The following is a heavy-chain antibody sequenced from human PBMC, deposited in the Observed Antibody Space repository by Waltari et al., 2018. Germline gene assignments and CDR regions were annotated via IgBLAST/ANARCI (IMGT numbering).Heavy chain of an antibody. J-gene: IGHJ4*02. V-gene: IGHV3-30*01. D-gene: IGHD3-22*01. CDR1: GFTFSSYA. CDR3: ARGVTYYYDSSGYYSLDY. CDR2: ISYDGSNK. Sequence: QVQLVESGGGVVQPGRSLRLSCAASGFTFSSYAMHWVRQAPGKGLEWVAVISYDGSNKYYADSVKGRFTISRDNSKNTLYLQMNSLRAEDTAVYYCARGVTYYYDSSGYYSLDYWGQGTLVTVSS.